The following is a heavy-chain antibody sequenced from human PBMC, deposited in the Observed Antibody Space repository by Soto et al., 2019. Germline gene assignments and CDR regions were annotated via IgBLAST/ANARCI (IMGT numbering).Heavy chain of an antibody. CDR1: GGSISSSSYY. CDR2: IYYSGST. D-gene: IGHD5-18*01. J-gene: IGHJ4*02. CDR3: ARHTSSKGDTAILY. V-gene: IGHV4-39*01. Sequence: SQTLSLTCTVSGGSISSSSYYWGWIRQPPGKGLEWIGSIYYSGSTYYNPSLKSRVTISVDTSKNQFSLKLSSVTAADTAVYYCARHTSSKGDTAILYWGQGTLVTVSS.